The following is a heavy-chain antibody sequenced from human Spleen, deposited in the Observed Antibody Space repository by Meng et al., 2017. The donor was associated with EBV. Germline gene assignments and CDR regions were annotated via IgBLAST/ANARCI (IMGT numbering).Heavy chain of an antibody. D-gene: IGHD2/OR15-2a*01. CDR1: GGSFSDYY. V-gene: IGHV4-34*01. Sequence: QAQLQQGGAGLLKPSETLSLTCAVYGGSFSDYYWTWIRQPPGMGLEWIGEINHSGITSYNPSLRSRVTISVDTSKNQFSLKLTSVTAADTAVYYCASNIKVPRYWGQGTLVTVSS. CDR3: ASNIKVPRY. CDR2: INHSGIT. J-gene: IGHJ4*02.